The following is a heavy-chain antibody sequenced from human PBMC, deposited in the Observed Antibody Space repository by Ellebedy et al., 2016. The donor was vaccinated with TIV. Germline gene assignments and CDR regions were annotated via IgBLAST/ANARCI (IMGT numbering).Heavy chain of an antibody. CDR1: GGSISSYY. J-gene: IGHJ4*02. V-gene: IGHV4-59*01. Sequence: SETLSLXXTVSGGSISSYYWSWIRQPPGKGLEWIGYIYYSGSTNYNPSLKSRVTISVDTSKNQFSLKLSSVTAADTAVYYCARGYVDTAMPFDYWGQGTLVTVSS. CDR3: ARGYVDTAMPFDY. CDR2: IYYSGST. D-gene: IGHD5-18*01.